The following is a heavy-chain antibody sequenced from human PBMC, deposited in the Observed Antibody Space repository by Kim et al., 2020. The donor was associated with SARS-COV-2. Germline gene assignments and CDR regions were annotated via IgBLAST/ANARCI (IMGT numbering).Heavy chain of an antibody. CDR2: ISGSGGST. Sequence: GGSLRLSCAASGFTFSSYAMSWVRQAPGKGLEWVSAISGSGGSTYYADSVKGRFTISRDNSKNTLYLQMNSLRAEDTAVYYCAKNQGPRGIRGSRASAVDYWGQGTLSPSPQ. J-gene: IGHJ4*02. D-gene: IGHD6-6*01. CDR3: AKNQGPRGIRGSRASAVDY. CDR1: GFTFSSYA. V-gene: IGHV3-23*01.